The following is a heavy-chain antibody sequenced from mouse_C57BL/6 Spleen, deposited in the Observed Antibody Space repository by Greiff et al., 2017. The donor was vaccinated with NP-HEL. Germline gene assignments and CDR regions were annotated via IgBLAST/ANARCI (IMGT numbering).Heavy chain of an antibody. CDR2: IYPGSGST. D-gene: IGHD1-1*01. Sequence: QVQLQQSGAELVKPGASVKMSCKASGYTFTSYWITWVKQRPGQGLEWIGDIYPGSGSTNYNEKFKSKATLTVDTSSSTAYMQLSSLTSEDSAVYYCARFFYLSWYFDVWGTGTTVTVSS. J-gene: IGHJ1*03. CDR1: GYTFTSYW. CDR3: ARFFYLSWYFDV. V-gene: IGHV1-55*01.